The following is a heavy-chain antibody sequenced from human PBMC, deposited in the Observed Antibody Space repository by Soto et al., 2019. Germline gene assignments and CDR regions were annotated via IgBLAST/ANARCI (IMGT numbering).Heavy chain of an antibody. V-gene: IGHV1-69*13. CDR2: IIPIFGTA. D-gene: IGHD2-21*02. CDR3: ARAAYCGGDCYSNWFDP. CDR1: GGTFSSYA. J-gene: IGHJ5*02. Sequence: SVKVSCKASGGTFSSYAISWVRQAPGQGLEWMGGIIPIFGTANYAQKFQGRVTITADESTSTAYMELSSLRSEDTAVYYCARAAYCGGDCYSNWFDPWGQGTLVTVSS.